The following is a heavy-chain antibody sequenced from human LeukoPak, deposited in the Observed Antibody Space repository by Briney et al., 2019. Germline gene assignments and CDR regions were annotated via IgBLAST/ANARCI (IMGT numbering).Heavy chain of an antibody. V-gene: IGHV1-18*01. CDR2: ISAYNGNT. CDR3: ARGHYYDSSGPAIDY. CDR1: GYTFTSYG. Sequence: GASVKVSCKASGYTFTSYGISWVRQALGQGLEWMGWISAYNGNTNYAQKLQGRVTMTTDTSTSTAHMELGSLRSDDTAVYDCARGHYYDSSGPAIDYWGQGTLVTVSS. D-gene: IGHD3-22*01. J-gene: IGHJ4*02.